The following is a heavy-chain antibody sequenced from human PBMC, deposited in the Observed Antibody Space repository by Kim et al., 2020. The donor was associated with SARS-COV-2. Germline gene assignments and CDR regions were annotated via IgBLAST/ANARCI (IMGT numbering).Heavy chain of an antibody. D-gene: IGHD3-22*01. CDR1: GGSISSYY. J-gene: IGHJ3*02. CDR2: IYYSRST. CDR3: ARERHDSSGYYNFAFDI. V-gene: IGHV4-59*13. Sequence: SETLSLTCIVSGGSISSYYWSWIRQPPGKGLEWIGYIYYSRSTNYNPSLKSRVTISVDTSKNQFSLKLSSVTAADTAVYYCARERHDSSGYYNFAFDIWGQGTMVTVSS.